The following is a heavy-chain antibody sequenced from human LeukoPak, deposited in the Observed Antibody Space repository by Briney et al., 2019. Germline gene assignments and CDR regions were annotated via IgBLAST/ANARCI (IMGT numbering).Heavy chain of an antibody. CDR2: INHSGST. D-gene: IGHD6-13*01. CDR3: ARTTAAADLGPRVDAFDI. J-gene: IGHJ3*02. CDR1: GGSFSGYY. V-gene: IGHV4-34*01. Sequence: SETLSLTCAVCGGSFSGYYWRWIRQPPGKGLEWIGEINHSGSTNYNPSLKSRVTISVDTSKNQFSLKLSSVTAADTAVYYCARTTAAADLGPRVDAFDIWGQGTMVTVSS.